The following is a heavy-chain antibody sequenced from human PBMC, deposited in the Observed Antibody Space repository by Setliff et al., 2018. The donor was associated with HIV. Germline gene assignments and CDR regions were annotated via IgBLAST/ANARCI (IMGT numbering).Heavy chain of an antibody. D-gene: IGHD4-17*01. CDR2: INDGGNT. V-gene: IGHV4-34*01. J-gene: IGHJ5*02. CDR1: GGSLSGYY. Sequence: PSETLSLTCAVSGGSLSGYYWTWICQTPEKGLQWIGEINDGGNTNDSPSLKSRVSMSVDTSKNQFSLRLISVTAADTAVYYCARRPISPFTLTTGMLDPWGQGIRVTVSS. CDR3: ARRPISPFTLTTGMLDP.